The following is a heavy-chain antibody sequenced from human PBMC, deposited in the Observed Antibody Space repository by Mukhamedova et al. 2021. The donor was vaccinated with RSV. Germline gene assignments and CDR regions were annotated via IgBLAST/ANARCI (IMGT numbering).Heavy chain of an antibody. D-gene: IGHD3-10*01. V-gene: IGHV3-11*04. CDR3: VRHYYGSGSPFDY. CDR2: ITDSGSTI. J-gene: IGHJ4*02. Sequence: DSYITDSGSTIYYADSVKGRFTISRDNAKNSLYLRMNRLRAEDTAGYFCVRHYYGSGSPFDYWGQASLVTVSS.